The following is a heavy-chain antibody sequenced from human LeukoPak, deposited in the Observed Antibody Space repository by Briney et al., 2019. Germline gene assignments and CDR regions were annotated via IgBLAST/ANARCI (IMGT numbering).Heavy chain of an antibody. CDR2: IYYSGST. Sequence: SETLSLTCTVSGGSIRSSSYYWGWIRQPPGKGLEWIGSIYYSGSTYYNPSLKSRVTISADTSKNQFSLKLSSVTAADTAVYYCATRSELYSYYYMDVWGKGTTVTISS. CDR3: ATRSELYSYYYMDV. CDR1: GGSIRSSSYY. D-gene: IGHD1-26*01. J-gene: IGHJ6*03. V-gene: IGHV4-39*01.